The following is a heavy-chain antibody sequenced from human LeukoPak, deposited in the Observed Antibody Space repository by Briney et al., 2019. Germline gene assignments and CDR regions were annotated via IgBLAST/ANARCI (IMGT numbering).Heavy chain of an antibody. J-gene: IGHJ5*02. Sequence: GGSLRLSCAASGFTFSSSTMNWVRQAPGKGLEWVSSIGSSSNYIYYADSVKGRFTISRDNAKNSLYLQMNSLRADDTAVYYCVRIPNSANFPNWFDPWGQGTLVTVSS. CDR3: VRIPNSANFPNWFDP. V-gene: IGHV3-21*01. CDR1: GFTFSSST. CDR2: IGSSSNYI. D-gene: IGHD4/OR15-4a*01.